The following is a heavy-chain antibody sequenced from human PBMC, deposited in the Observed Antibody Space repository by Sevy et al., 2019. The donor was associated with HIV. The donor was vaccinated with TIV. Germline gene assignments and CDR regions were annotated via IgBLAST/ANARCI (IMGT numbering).Heavy chain of an antibody. CDR1: GFSLSTNGVG. CDR2: IYWDDDK. CDR3: AHSPFYDSSGPRRDFDY. Sequence: SGPTLVKPTQTLTLTCTFSGFSLSTNGVGVGWIRQPPGKALEWLALIYWDDDKRYSPSLKSRLTISKDTYKNLVVLTMTNVDPVHTATYYCAHSPFYDSSGPRRDFDYWGQGTLVTVSS. J-gene: IGHJ4*02. D-gene: IGHD3-22*01. V-gene: IGHV2-5*02.